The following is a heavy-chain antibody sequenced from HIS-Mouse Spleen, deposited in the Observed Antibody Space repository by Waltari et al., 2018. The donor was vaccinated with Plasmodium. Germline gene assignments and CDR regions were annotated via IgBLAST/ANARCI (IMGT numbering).Heavy chain of an antibody. CDR2: INPNSGGT. CDR1: GYTFTGYY. CDR3: ARAPVSFGLDY. V-gene: IGHV1-2*02. J-gene: IGHJ4*02. Sequence: QVQLVQSGAQVKKPGASVKVSCKASGYTFTGYYMPWVRQAPGQGLEWKGWINPNSGGTNYAQKFQGRVTMTRDTSISTAYMELRRLRSDDPAVYYCARAPVSFGLDYWGQGTLVTVSS. D-gene: IGHD3-10*01.